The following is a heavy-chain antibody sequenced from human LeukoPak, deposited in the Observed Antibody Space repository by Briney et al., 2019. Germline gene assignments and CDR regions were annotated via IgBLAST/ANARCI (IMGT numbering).Heavy chain of an antibody. J-gene: IGHJ4*02. CDR2: IYHSGNT. CDR1: GGSISSNNW. D-gene: IGHD2-15*01. Sequence: SGTLSLTCAVSGGSISSNNWWSWVRQPPGKGLEWIGEIYHSGNTNYNPSLKSRVTISVDKSKNQFSLKLSSVTAADTAVYYCASWMGRIGYCSGGSCYNYWGQGTLVTVSS. V-gene: IGHV4-4*02. CDR3: ASWMGRIGYCSGGSCYNY.